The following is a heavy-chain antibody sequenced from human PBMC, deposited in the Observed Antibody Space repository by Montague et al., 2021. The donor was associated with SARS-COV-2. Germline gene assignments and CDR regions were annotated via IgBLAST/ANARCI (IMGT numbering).Heavy chain of an antibody. D-gene: IGHD4-11*01. J-gene: IGHJ4*02. CDR3: ARISVGSKYYFDF. Sequence: CAISGDSVSSNIATWNWIRQSPLRGLEWLGRTYYRSKWYNDYAESVKSRITIDPDTSKHQFSLHLNSVTPEDTAVYYCARISVGSKYYFDFWGQGTLVTVSS. CDR2: TYYRSKWYN. V-gene: IGHV6-1*01. CDR1: GDSVSSNIAT.